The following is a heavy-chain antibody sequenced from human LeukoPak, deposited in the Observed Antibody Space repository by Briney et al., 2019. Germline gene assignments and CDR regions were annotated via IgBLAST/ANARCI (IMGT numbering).Heavy chain of an antibody. V-gene: IGHV1-69*04. Sequence: ASVKVSCKASGGTFSSYAISWVRQAPGQGLEWMGRIIPILGIANYAQKFQGRVTITADKSTSTAYMELSSLRSEDTAVYYRARDGHYGMDVWGQGTTVTVSS. J-gene: IGHJ6*02. CDR3: ARDGHYGMDV. CDR2: IIPILGIA. CDR1: GGTFSSYA.